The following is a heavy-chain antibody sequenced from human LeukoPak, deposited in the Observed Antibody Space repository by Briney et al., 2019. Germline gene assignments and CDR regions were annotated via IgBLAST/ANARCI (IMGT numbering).Heavy chain of an antibody. D-gene: IGHD3-22*01. CDR1: GFTFDDYA. J-gene: IGHJ4*02. CDR2: ISWNSGSI. CDR3: AKAYYYDSSGYYSR. V-gene: IGHV3-9*03. Sequence: GRSLRLSCAASGFTFDDYAMHWVRQAPGKGLEWVSGISWNSGSIGYADSVKGRFTISRDNAKNSLYLQMNSLRAEDMALYYCAKAYYYDSSGYYSRWGQGTLVTVSS.